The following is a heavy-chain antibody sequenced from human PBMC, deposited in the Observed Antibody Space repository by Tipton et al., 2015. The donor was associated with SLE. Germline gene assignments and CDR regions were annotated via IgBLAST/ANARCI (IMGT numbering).Heavy chain of an antibody. D-gene: IGHD5-24*01. V-gene: IGHV4-59*11. CDR2: IYYSGST. J-gene: IGHJ4*02. CDR3: ARGDEASRDGYNAGY. Sequence: TLSLTCAVYGGSFSSHYWSWIRQPPGKGLEWIGYIYYSGSTNYNPSLKSRVTISVDTSKNQFSLKLSSVTAADTAVYYCARGDEASRDGYNAGYWGQGTLVTVSS. CDR1: GGSFSSHY.